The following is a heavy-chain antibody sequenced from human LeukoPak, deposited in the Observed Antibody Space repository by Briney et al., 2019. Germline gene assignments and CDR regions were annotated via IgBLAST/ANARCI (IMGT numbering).Heavy chain of an antibody. CDR1: GGSFSGYY. CDR3: ARVGKMVRGVIISLPFDY. J-gene: IGHJ4*02. D-gene: IGHD3-10*01. V-gene: IGHV4-34*01. Sequence: SETPSLTCAVYGGSFSGYYWSWIRQPPGKGLEWIGEINHSGSTNYNPSLKSRVTISVDTSKNQFSLKLSSVTAADTAVYYCARVGKMVRGVIISLPFDYWGQGTLVTVSS. CDR2: INHSGST.